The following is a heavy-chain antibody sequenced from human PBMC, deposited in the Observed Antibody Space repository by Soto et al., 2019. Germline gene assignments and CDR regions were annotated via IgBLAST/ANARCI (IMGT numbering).Heavy chain of an antibody. CDR1: GFDFSRYA. D-gene: IGHD3-22*01. V-gene: IGHV3-23*01. Sequence: EVQLLESGGGLVQPGRSLRVSCMASGFDFSRYALTWVRQAPGLGLEWISAITASADNTYYADYVKGRFAISRDNSKNTIYLDMSGLRVDDTAVYHCVRVIYPSSAGGPFDTWGQGTLVTVSS. CDR3: VRVIYPSSAGGPFDT. J-gene: IGHJ1*01. CDR2: ITASADNT.